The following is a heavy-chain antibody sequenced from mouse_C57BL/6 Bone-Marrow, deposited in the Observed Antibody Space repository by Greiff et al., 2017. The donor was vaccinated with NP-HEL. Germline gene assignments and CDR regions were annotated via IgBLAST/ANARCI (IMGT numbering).Heavy chain of an antibody. CDR3: ARWSLDY. V-gene: IGHV1-59*01. CDR1: GYTFTSYW. CDR2: IDPSDSYT. Sequence: QVQLQQPGAELVRPGTSVKLSCKASGYTFTSYWMHWVKQRPGQGLEWIGVIDPSDSYTNYNQKFKGKATLTVDTSSRTAYMQLSSLTSEDSAVYYCARWSLDYWGQGTTLTVTS. J-gene: IGHJ2*01.